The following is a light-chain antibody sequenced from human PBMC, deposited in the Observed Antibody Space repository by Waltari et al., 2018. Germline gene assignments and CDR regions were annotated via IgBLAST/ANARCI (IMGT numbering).Light chain of an antibody. CDR3: VLYINSGMSWV. Sequence: QTVVTQETSFSVSPGGTVTLTCGLSSGSVSTSYYPSWYQQTPGQAPRTLIYSTNTRSSGVPDRFSGSILGNKAALTITGAQADDESDYYCVLYINSGMSWVFGGGTKLTVL. J-gene: IGLJ3*02. CDR1: SGSVSTSYY. CDR2: STN. V-gene: IGLV8-61*01.